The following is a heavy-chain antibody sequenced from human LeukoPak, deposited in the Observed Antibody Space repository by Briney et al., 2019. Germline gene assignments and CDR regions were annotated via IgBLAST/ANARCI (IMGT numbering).Heavy chain of an antibody. V-gene: IGHV3-9*01. CDR2: ISWNSGSI. J-gene: IGHJ3*02. CDR3: AKGAEPMNAFDI. Sequence: SLSLAWAVSGFSFDVDAMHWDRQAPKQGMEWVSGISWNSGSIGYAASVKGRFTISRDNAKNSLYLQMSSLRAEDTALYYCAKGAEPMNAFDIWGQGTMVTVSS. CDR1: GFSFDVDA.